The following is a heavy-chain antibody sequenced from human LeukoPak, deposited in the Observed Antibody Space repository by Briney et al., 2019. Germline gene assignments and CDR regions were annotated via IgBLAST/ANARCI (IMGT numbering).Heavy chain of an antibody. Sequence: ASVKVSCKASGYTFTGYYIHWVRQAPGQGLEWMGWINPNSGGTKYAQKFQGRVTMTGDTSISTAYMELSRLTSDDTAVYYCARDIDYYDSRRFYYWGQGTLVTVSS. CDR3: ARDIDYYDSRRFYY. D-gene: IGHD3-22*01. J-gene: IGHJ4*02. V-gene: IGHV1-2*02. CDR2: INPNSGGT. CDR1: GYTFTGYY.